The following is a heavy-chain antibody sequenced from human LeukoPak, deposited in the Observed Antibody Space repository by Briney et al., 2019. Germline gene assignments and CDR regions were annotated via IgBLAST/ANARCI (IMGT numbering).Heavy chain of an antibody. CDR1: GGSISGYY. V-gene: IGHV4-34*01. CDR3: ARGRVTMVRGVRKNWYFDL. J-gene: IGHJ2*01. D-gene: IGHD3-10*01. CDR2: INHSGST. Sequence: SETLSLTCTVSGGSISGYYWSWIRQPPGKGLEWIGEINHSGSTNYNPSLKSRVTISVDTSKNQFSLKLSSVTAADTAVYYCARGRVTMVRGVRKNWYFDLWGRGTLVTVSS.